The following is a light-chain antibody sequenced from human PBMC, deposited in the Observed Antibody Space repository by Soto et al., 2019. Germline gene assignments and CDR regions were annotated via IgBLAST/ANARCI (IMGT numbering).Light chain of an antibody. CDR3: QQYHSYPIT. Sequence: DIQMTQSPSTLSASVEDRVTITCRASQSISSWLAWYQQKPGKAPKLLIYKASSLESGVPSRFSGSGSGTEFTLTISSLQPDDFATYYCQQYHSYPITFGQGTRLEIK. CDR1: QSISSW. V-gene: IGKV1-5*03. J-gene: IGKJ5*01. CDR2: KAS.